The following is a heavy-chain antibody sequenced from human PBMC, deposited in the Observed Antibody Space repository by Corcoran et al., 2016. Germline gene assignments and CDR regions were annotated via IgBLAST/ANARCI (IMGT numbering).Heavy chain of an antibody. J-gene: IGHJ4*02. CDR1: GGSFSGYY. CDR3: ARARGRGVFDY. CDR2: INHSGST. Sequence: QVLLQQWGAGLLKPSETLSLTCAVYGGSFSGYYWSWIRQPPGKGLEWIGEINHSGSTNYNPSLKSRVTISVDTSKNQFSLKLSSVTAADTAVYDCARARGRGVFDYWGQGTLVTVSS. D-gene: IGHD3-10*01. V-gene: IGHV4-34*01.